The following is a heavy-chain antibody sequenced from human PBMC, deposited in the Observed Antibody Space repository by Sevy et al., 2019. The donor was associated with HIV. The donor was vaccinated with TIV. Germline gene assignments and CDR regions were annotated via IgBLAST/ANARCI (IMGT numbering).Heavy chain of an antibody. D-gene: IGHD6-19*01. Sequence: GGSLRLSCAASGFTFTNYGMHWVRQAPGKGLEWVSGISNSGANTYYADSGRGRFTVSRDNSKKTVYLQLNSLRAEDTAIYYCAKEWTLLSDWYGEFDYWGQGTLVTVSS. CDR1: GFTFTNYG. CDR2: ISNSGANT. V-gene: IGHV3-23*01. J-gene: IGHJ4*02. CDR3: AKEWTLLSDWYGEFDY.